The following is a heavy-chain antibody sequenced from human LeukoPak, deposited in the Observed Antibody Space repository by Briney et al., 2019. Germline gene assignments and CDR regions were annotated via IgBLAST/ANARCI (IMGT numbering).Heavy chain of an antibody. Sequence: GASVKVSCKASGYTFTSYGISWVRQAPGQGLEWMGWISAYNGNTNYAQKLQGRVTMTTDTSTSTAYMELRSLRSDDTAVYYCARDEWWDVSAVAQVPNYFDYWGQGTLVAVSS. CDR1: GYTFTSYG. V-gene: IGHV1-18*01. CDR3: ARDEWWDVSAVAQVPNYFDY. CDR2: ISAYNGNT. D-gene: IGHD2-15*01. J-gene: IGHJ4*02.